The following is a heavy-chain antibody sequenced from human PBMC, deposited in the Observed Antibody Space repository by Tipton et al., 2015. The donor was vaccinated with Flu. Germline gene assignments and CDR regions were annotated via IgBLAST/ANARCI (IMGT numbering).Heavy chain of an antibody. J-gene: IGHJ4*02. CDR2: IYYSGST. Sequence: TLSLTCTVSGGSFSSYYWSWIRQPPGKRPEWIGQIYYSGSTNYNPALQSRVTISVDTSKNQFSLRLSSVTSADTAVYFCAADHYFGSGGYYWGQGKIDTVPS. CDR1: GGSFSSYY. CDR3: AADHYFGSGGYY. D-gene: IGHD3-10*01. V-gene: IGHV4-59*01.